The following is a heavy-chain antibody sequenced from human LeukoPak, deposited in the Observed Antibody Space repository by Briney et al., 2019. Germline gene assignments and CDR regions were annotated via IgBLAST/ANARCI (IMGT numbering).Heavy chain of an antibody. D-gene: IGHD5-24*01. CDR3: ARDGYNFGRYYYYYYMDV. CDR1: GGTFSSYA. Sequence: SVKVSCKASGGTFSSYAISWVRQAPGQGLEWMGGTIPIFGTATYAQKFQGRVTITTDESTSTAYMELSSLRSEDTAVYYCARDGYNFGRYYYYYYMDVWGKGTTVTVSS. J-gene: IGHJ6*03. CDR2: TIPIFGTA. V-gene: IGHV1-69*05.